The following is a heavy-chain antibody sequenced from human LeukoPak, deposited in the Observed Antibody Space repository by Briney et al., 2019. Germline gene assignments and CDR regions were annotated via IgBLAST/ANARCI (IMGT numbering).Heavy chain of an antibody. D-gene: IGHD5-18*01. CDR3: ARGYNYGSIDY. Sequence: SETLSLTCAVYGGSFSGYYWSWIRQPPGKGLEWIGEINHSGSTNYNPSLKSRVTISVDTSKNQFSLKLSSVTAADTAVYYCARGYNYGSIDYWGQGTLVTVSS. CDR1: GGSFSGYY. CDR2: INHSGST. V-gene: IGHV4-34*01. J-gene: IGHJ4*02.